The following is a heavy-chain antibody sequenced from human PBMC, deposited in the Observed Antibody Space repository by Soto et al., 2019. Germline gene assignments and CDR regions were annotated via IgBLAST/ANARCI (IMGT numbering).Heavy chain of an antibody. CDR3: ARNYYGSGSPADY. J-gene: IGHJ4*02. CDR2: IYYSGST. CDR1: GGSISSGGYY. Sequence: TSETLSLTCTVSGGSISSGGYYWSWIRQHPGKGLEWIGYIYYSGSTYYNPSLKSRVTISVDTSKNQFSLKLSSVTAADTAVYYCARNYYGSGSPADYWGQGTLVTVSS. D-gene: IGHD3-10*01. V-gene: IGHV4-31*03.